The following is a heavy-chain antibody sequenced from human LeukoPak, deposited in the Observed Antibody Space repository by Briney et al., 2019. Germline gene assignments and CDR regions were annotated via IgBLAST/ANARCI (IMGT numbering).Heavy chain of an antibody. D-gene: IGHD3-10*01. CDR1: GFTFSSYG. CDR2: ISYDGSNK. J-gene: IGHJ6*03. V-gene: IGHV3-30*18. Sequence: PGRSLRLSCAASGFTFSSYGMHWVRQAPGKGLEGVAVISYDGSNKYYADSVKGRFTISRDNSKNTLYLQMNSLRAEDTAVYYCAKSRTYYYGSGTPRNYYYMDVWGKGTTVTISS. CDR3: AKSRTYYYGSGTPRNYYYMDV.